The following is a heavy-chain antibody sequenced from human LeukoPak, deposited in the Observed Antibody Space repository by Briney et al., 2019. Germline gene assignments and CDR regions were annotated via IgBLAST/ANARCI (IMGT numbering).Heavy chain of an antibody. CDR3: ARDFADTDTRTADVYYTDV. CDR1: GGSMISGSYY. D-gene: IGHD5-18*01. Sequence: SETLSLTCTVSGGSMISGSYYWSWIRQPAGKGLERIGRIYTSGDTIYNPSLKSRLTILVDTSKSHFSLKLNSVTAADTAVYYCARDFADTDTRTADVYYTDVWGKGTTVTVSS. V-gene: IGHV4-61*02. J-gene: IGHJ6*03. CDR2: IYTSGDT.